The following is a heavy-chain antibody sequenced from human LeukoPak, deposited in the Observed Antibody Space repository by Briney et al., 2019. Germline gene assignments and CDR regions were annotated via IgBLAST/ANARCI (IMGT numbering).Heavy chain of an antibody. Sequence: GGSLRLSRATSGFTFSSSTFGSYTMNWVRQAPGKGLEWVSSISSTGTYIYYTDSVKGRFTISRDIANGLLYLQMNSLRADDTAVYYCARDLDYSTGFDYWGQGTLVTVSS. CDR2: ISSTGTYI. CDR1: GFTFSSSTFGSYT. V-gene: IGHV3-21*01. J-gene: IGHJ4*02. D-gene: IGHD4-11*01. CDR3: ARDLDYSTGFDY.